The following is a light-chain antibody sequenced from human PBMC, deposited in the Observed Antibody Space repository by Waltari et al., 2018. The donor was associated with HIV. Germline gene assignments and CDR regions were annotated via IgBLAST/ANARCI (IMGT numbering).Light chain of an antibody. CDR3: GTWDSSLSAYV. CDR1: NSNIGNNY. Sequence: QSVLTQPPSVSAAPGQKVTISCSGSNSNIGNNYVSWYQQVPKPAPKLLICDNDKRPSGIPDRFSGSKSGTSATLDITGLQSGDEADYYCGTWDSSLSAYVFGTWTKVTVL. CDR2: DND. V-gene: IGLV1-51*01. J-gene: IGLJ1*01.